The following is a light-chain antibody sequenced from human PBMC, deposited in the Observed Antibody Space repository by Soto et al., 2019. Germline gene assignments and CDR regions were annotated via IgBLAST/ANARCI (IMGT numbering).Light chain of an antibody. CDR2: EVT. J-gene: IGLJ2*01. V-gene: IGLV2-8*01. CDR1: SSDVGGYNF. Sequence: QSALTQPPSASGSPGQSVTISCTGTSSDVGGYNFVSWYQQHPGKVPKLMIYEVTKRPSGVPDRFSGSKSGNTASLTVSGLQADDEGDYDCSSYAGSDNMVVFGGGTKLTVL. CDR3: SSYAGSDNMVV.